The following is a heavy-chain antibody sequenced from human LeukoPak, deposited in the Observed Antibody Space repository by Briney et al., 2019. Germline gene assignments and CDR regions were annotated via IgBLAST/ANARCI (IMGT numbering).Heavy chain of an antibody. Sequence: GGSLRLSCAASGLTFSSYCMSWVRHAPGKGLEWLANIKQDGSEKYYVDSVKGRFNISRDNAKNSLYLQINSLRAEDTAVYSCARDQPWGQGTLVTVSS. J-gene: IGHJ4*02. CDR1: GLTFSSYC. V-gene: IGHV3-7*01. CDR3: ARDQP. CDR2: IKQDGSEK.